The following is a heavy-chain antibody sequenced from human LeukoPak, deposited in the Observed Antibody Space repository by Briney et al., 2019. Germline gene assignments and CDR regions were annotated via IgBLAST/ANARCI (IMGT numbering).Heavy chain of an antibody. Sequence: GGSLRLSCAASEFTFSSYSMNWVRQAPGKGLEWVSYITNSGNSKSYADSVKGRFTISRDNSKNTLYLQMNSLRAEDTAVYYCARDHRYYDSSGYPLFYYGMDVWGQGTTVTVSS. CDR1: EFTFSSYS. J-gene: IGHJ6*02. V-gene: IGHV3-48*01. CDR3: ARDHRYYDSSGYPLFYYGMDV. D-gene: IGHD3-22*01. CDR2: ITNSGNSK.